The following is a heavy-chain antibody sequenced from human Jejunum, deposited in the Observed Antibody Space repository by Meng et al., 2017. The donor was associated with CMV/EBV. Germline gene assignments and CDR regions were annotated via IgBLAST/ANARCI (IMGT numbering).Heavy chain of an antibody. CDR2: ISNDGSNK. CDR3: VKDRGVPYYESLTGYSYFDY. D-gene: IGHD3-9*01. Sequence: TYGMHLVRQAPGKGLEWVTFISNDGSNKYYGDSVKGRFTISRDNSKNTLYLQMNSLRAEDTSVYYCVKDRGVPYYESLTGYSYFDYWGQGALVTVSS. CDR1: TYG. J-gene: IGHJ4*02. V-gene: IGHV3-30*02.